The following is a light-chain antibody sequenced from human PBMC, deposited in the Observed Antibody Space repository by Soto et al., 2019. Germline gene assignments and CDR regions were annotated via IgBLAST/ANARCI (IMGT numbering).Light chain of an antibody. CDR3: QSYDSINLWV. CDR1: SGRIASNY. V-gene: IGLV6-57*04. CDR2: EDN. J-gene: IGLJ2*01. Sequence: NFMLTQPHSVSESPGKTVTISCTRSSGRIASNYVQWYQQRPGGAPTTVIYEDNHRPSGVPDRFSGSIDSSSNSSSLTISGLKTEDEADYYCQSYDSINLWVFGGGTKVTVL.